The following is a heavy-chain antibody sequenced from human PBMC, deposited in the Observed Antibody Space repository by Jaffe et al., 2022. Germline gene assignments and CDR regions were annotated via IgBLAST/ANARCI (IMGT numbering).Heavy chain of an antibody. D-gene: IGHD5-18*01. CDR1: GYSISSGYY. CDR2: IYHSGST. V-gene: IGHV4-38-2*01. J-gene: IGHJ6*04. CDR3: ARSGYSYGPFDV. Sequence: QVQLQESGPGLVKPSETLSLTCAVSGYSISSGYYWGWIRQPPGKGLEWIGSIYHSGSTYYNPSLKSRVTISVDTSKNQFSLKLSSVTAADTAVYYCARSGYSYGPFDVWGKGTTVTVSS.